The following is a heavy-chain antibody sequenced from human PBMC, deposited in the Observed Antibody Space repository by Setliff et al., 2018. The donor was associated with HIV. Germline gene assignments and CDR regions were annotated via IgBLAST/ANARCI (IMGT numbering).Heavy chain of an antibody. CDR2: INPGDSDT. J-gene: IGHJ5*01. D-gene: IGHD3-16*01. V-gene: IGHV5-51*01. CDR1: GYNFATYY. CDR3: AKHGFERKSPYNWFDS. Sequence: GESLKISCQTSGYNFATYYITWVRQMPGKGLEWIGRINPGDSDTGYSPSFQGQVTISADKSISTTYLQWNSLKASDTAMYYCAKHGFERKSPYNWFDSWGQGTLVTVSS.